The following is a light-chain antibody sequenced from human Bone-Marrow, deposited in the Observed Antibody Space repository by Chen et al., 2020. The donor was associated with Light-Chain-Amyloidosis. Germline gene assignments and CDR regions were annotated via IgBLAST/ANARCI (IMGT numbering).Light chain of an antibody. CDR3: QSADSSGTYEVI. V-gene: IGLV3-25*03. J-gene: IGLJ2*01. Sequence: SYELTHQPSVSVSPGQTARITCSGDDLPTKYAYWYQQKPGQAPVLVIHRDTERPSGISERLSGSRSGKTATLTISGVQAEDEADYHCQSADSSGTYEVIFGGGTKLTVL. CDR2: RDT. CDR1: DLPTKY.